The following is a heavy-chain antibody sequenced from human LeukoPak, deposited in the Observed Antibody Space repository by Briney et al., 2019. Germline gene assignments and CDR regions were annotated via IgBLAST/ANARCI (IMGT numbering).Heavy chain of an antibody. CDR3: ARDGYGDRDDAFDI. V-gene: IGHV4-38-2*02. CDR2: ISHSGST. CDR1: GYSISSGYY. Sequence: SETLSLTCAVSGYSISSGYYWGCIRQPPGKGLECIGSISHSGSTYYNPSLTSRATISVHTSKNQFSLKLSSVTAADTAVSYCARDGYGDRDDAFDIWGQGTMVTVSS. D-gene: IGHD4-17*01. J-gene: IGHJ3*02.